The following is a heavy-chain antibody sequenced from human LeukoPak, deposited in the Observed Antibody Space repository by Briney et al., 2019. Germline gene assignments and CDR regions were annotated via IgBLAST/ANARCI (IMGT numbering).Heavy chain of an antibody. CDR3: ARELIRFLEWLSWFDP. CDR2: IHYSGST. Sequence: SSETLSLTCTVSGGSISSSSYYWGWIRQPPGKGLEWIGSIHYSGSTNYNPSLKSRVTISVDTSKNQFSLKLSSVTAADTAVYYCARELIRFLEWLSWFDPWGQGTLVTVSS. CDR1: GGSISSSSYY. J-gene: IGHJ5*02. D-gene: IGHD3-3*01. V-gene: IGHV4-39*07.